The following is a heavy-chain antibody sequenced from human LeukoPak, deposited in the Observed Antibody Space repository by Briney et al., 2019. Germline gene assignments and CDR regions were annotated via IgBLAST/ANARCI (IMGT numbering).Heavy chain of an antibody. V-gene: IGHV3-23*01. CDR1: GFAFSSYA. Sequence: GGSLRLSCAASGFAFSSYAMSWVRQAPGKGLEWVSAISGSGGSTYYADSVKGRFTISRDNSKNTLYLQMNSLRAEDTAVYYCAKDREMNYYDSSGYCDYWGQGTLVTVSS. CDR2: ISGSGGST. J-gene: IGHJ4*02. CDR3: AKDREMNYYDSSGYCDY. D-gene: IGHD3-22*01.